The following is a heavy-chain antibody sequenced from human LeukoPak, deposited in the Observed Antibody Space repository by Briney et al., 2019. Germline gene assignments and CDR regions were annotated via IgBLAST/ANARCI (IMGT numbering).Heavy chain of an antibody. V-gene: IGHV4-39*01. J-gene: IGHJ4*02. CDR2: IYYSGST. D-gene: IGHD3-22*01. CDR3: ASHYSSGYYLTLYYFDY. CDR1: GGSISSNSYY. Sequence: SETLSLTCTVSGGSISSNSYYWGWIRQPPGKGLEWIGSIYYSGSTYYNPSLKSRVTISVDTSKNQFSLKLSSVTAADTAVYYCASHYSSGYYLTLYYFDYWGQGTLVTVSS.